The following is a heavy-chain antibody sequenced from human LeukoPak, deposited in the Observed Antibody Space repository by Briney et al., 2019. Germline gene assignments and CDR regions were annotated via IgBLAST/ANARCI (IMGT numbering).Heavy chain of an antibody. CDR3: VRSYPVGF. D-gene: IGHD4-23*01. CDR1: GVTFSSHW. CDR2: IKVDESEK. J-gene: IGHJ4*02. V-gene: IGHV3-7*01. Sequence: GGSLRLSCAASGVTFSSHWMSWVRQAPGKGLEWVANIKVDESEKYYVDSMGGRFNKSTHNANNSVFLQMNRPRAADMAVYYCVRSYPVGFGGQGNVVMVSA.